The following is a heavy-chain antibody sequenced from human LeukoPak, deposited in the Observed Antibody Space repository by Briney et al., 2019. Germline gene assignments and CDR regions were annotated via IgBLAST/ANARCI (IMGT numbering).Heavy chain of an antibody. CDR3: ARGNVGIGFYWYFDL. J-gene: IGHJ2*01. CDR1: GFTFDDYA. V-gene: IGHV3-9*01. D-gene: IGHD7-27*01. Sequence: GGSLRLSCAASGFTFDDYAMHWVRQAPGKGLEWVSGISWNSGSIDYVDSVKGRFTISRDNSKNTLYLQMNSLRAEDTAVYYCARGNVGIGFYWYFDLWGRGTLVTVSS. CDR2: ISWNSGSI.